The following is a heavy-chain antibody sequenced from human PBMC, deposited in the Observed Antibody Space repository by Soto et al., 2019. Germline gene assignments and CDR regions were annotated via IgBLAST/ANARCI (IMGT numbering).Heavy chain of an antibody. CDR3: ARVSYYDSSDYADFDY. V-gene: IGHV1-2*04. D-gene: IGHD3-22*01. CDR1: GYTFTAYY. Sequence: VASVKVSCKASGYTFTAYYIHWVRQAPGQGLEWMGWINPDNGDTNYAQNFQDWVTMTRDTSISTAYMRLSRLRSDGTAVYYCARVSYYDSSDYADFDYWGQGTLVTVSS. CDR2: INPDNGDT. J-gene: IGHJ4*02.